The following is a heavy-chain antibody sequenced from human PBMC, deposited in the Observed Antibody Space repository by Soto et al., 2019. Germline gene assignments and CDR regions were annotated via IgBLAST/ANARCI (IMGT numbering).Heavy chain of an antibody. D-gene: IGHD2-15*01. CDR1: GFACNNAW. CDR3: TTDSRPTLPETPFDY. CDR2: VKSKADGGAG. V-gene: IGHV3-15*07. J-gene: IGHJ4*01. Sequence: PGGALRLSCASSGFACNNAWINWVRQVPGKGLEWVGRVKSKADGGAGDYSAPVKGRFVVSRDDSKDIVYLQMNRLKIEDTGVSSSTTDSRPTLPETPFDYWGHGTQVTV.